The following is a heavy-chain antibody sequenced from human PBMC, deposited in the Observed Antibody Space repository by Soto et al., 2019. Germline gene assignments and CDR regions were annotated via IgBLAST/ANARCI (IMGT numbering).Heavy chain of an antibody. D-gene: IGHD2-15*01. V-gene: IGHV1-69*12. CDR2: IIPMFGTP. CDR3: AKSTVVVVASGYYYYAMDA. Sequence: QVQLVQSGAEVKKPGSSVKVSCKASAGTFRSYAISWVRQAPGQGLEWMGGIIPMFGTPNNAQKFQGRVTITADESTMTAYMELSSLRSEDTAVYYCAKSTVVVVASGYYYYAMDAWGQGTTVTVSS. J-gene: IGHJ6*02. CDR1: AGTFRSYA.